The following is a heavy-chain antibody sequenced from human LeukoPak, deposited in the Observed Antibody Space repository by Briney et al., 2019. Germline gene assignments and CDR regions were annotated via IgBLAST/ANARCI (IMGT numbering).Heavy chain of an antibody. CDR3: ARASGWTLGTPDAFDI. CDR2: SYYSGST. Sequence: SETLSLTCTGSGGSISSYYWSWIRQPRGKGLEGIGYSYYSGSTNYNPSLKSRVTISVDTSKNQFSLKLSSVTAADTAVYYCARASGWTLGTPDAFDIWGQGTMVTVSS. D-gene: IGHD6-19*01. CDR1: GGSISSYY. J-gene: IGHJ3*02. V-gene: IGHV4-59*01.